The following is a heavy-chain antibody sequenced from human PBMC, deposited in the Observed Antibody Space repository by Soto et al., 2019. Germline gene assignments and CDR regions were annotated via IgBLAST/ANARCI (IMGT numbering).Heavy chain of an antibody. CDR1: GFTFSSYW. CDR2: INSDGSNT. V-gene: IGHV3-74*01. D-gene: IGHD2-15*01. J-gene: IGHJ4*02. Sequence: EVHLVESGGGLVQPGGSLRLSCAASGFTFSSYWMHWVRQAPGKGLVWVSRINSDGSNTNYADSVKGRFTISRDNAKNTLYLQMNSRRADDTAVYYCARVCTGGICYQFDSWGQGTLVTVSS. CDR3: ARVCTGGICYQFDS.